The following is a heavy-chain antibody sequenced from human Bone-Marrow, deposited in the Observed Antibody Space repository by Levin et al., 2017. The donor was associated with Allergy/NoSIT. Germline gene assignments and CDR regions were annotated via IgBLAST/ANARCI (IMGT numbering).Heavy chain of an antibody. J-gene: IGHJ6*02. V-gene: IGHV1-18*01. CDR3: ARVVSSSSPDYYYYGLDV. CDR2: ISAYNGHT. D-gene: IGHD6-6*01. Sequence: GESLKISCKASGYTFSNYHITWVRQAPGQGLEWMGWISAYNGHTKYAQSLQGRVTMTTDTSTSTGYMELRSLRSDDTAVYYCARVVSSSSPDYYYYGLDVWGQGTTVTVSS. CDR1: GYTFSNYH.